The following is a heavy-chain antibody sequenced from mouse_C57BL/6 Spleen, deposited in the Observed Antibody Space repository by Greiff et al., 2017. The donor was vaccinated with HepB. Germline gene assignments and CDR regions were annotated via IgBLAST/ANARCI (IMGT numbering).Heavy chain of an antibody. CDR2: IYPGSGNT. Sequence: LVESGAELVRPGASVKLSCKASGYTFTDYYINWVKQRPGQGLEWIARIYPGSGNTYYNEKFKGKATLTAEKSSSTAYMQLSSLTSEDSAVYFCARGSSVYYYAMDYWGQGTSVTVSS. CDR3: ARGSSVYYYAMDY. J-gene: IGHJ4*01. CDR1: GYTFTDYY. D-gene: IGHD1-1*01. V-gene: IGHV1-76*01.